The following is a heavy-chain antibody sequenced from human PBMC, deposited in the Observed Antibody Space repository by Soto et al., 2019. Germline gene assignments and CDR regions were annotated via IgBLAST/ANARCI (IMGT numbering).Heavy chain of an antibody. CDR1: GYTFTGYY. D-gene: IGHD2-2*02. J-gene: IGHJ4*02. CDR3: ARDLLRGGSTSCYNL. CDR2: INPNSGGT. Sequence: GASVKVSCKASGYTFTGYYMHWVRQAPGQGLEWMGWINPNSGGTNYAQKFQGWVTMTRDTSISTAYMELSSLRSEDTAVYYCARDLLRGGSTSCYNLWGQGTRVTVSS. V-gene: IGHV1-2*04.